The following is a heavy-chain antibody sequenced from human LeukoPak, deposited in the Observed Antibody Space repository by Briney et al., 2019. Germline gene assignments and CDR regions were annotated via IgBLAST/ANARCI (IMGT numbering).Heavy chain of an antibody. CDR1: GGSISSYY. J-gene: IGHJ3*02. Sequence: PSETLSHTCTVSGGSISSYYWSWIRQPPGKGLEWIGYIYYSGSTNYNPSLKSRVTISVDTSKNQFSLKLSSVTAADTAVYYSARGNYFYDAFDIWGQGTMVTVSS. CDR2: IYYSGST. D-gene: IGHD3-10*01. CDR3: ARGNYFYDAFDI. V-gene: IGHV4-59*01.